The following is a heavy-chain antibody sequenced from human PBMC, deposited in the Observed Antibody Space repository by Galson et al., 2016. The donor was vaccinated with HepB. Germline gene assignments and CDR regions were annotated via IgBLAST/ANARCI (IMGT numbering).Heavy chain of an antibody. CDR3: ARGRDWELPNQYFDY. Sequence: SLRLSCAASGFTFSSYWMSWVRQAPGKGLEWVANIKQDGSEKHYVDSVKGRLTISRDIAQNSLYLEMNSLRAEDTAVYYCARGRDWELPNQYFDYWGQGTLVTVSS. CDR2: IKQDGSEK. D-gene: IGHD1-26*01. V-gene: IGHV3-7*03. CDR1: GFTFSSYW. J-gene: IGHJ4*02.